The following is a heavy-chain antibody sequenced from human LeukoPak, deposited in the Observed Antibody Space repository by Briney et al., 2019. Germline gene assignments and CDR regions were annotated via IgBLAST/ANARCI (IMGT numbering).Heavy chain of an antibody. CDR2: INHSGST. V-gene: IGHV4-34*01. CDR1: GGSFSGYY. CDR3: ARDPHCTNGVCLDY. Sequence: PSETLSLTCAVYGGSFSGYYWSWIRQPPGKELEWSGEINHSGSTNYNPSLKSRVTISVDTSKNQFSLKLSSVTAADTAVYYCARDPHCTNGVCLDYWGQGTLVTVSS. J-gene: IGHJ4*02. D-gene: IGHD2-8*01.